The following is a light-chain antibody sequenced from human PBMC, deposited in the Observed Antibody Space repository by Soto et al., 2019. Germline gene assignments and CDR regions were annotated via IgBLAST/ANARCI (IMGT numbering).Light chain of an antibody. CDR2: GNS. CDR1: SSNVGAGYD. Sequence: QSVLTQPPSVSGAPGQRVTISCTGSSSNVGAGYDVHWYQQLPDTAPKLLIYGNSNRPSGVPDRFSGSKSGTSASLAITGLQAEDEADYHCQSYDRSLSWVFGGGTKVTVL. CDR3: QSYDRSLSWV. J-gene: IGLJ3*02. V-gene: IGLV1-40*01.